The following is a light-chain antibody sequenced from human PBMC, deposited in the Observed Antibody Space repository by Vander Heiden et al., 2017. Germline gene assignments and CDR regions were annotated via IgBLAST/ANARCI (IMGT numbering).Light chain of an antibody. CDR2: EAY. V-gene: IGKV3D-20*01. CDR3: QHYDNSPPYT. Sequence: EIVLTQYPATLSLSPGDRATLSCGASQIISNNYLAWYQQKPGLAPRLVSYEAYSRAAGIPDRFSGSGSGTDFTLTINRLEPEDFGIYYCQHYDNSPPYTFGQGTKLEIK. CDR1: QIISNNY. J-gene: IGKJ2*01.